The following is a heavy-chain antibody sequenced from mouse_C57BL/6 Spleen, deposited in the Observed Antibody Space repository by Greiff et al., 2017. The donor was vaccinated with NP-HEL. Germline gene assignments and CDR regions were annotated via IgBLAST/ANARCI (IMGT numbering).Heavy chain of an antibody. CDR1: GYAFSSYW. CDR2: IYPGDGDT. J-gene: IGHJ1*03. D-gene: IGHD1-1*01. CDR3: APTVVAHWYFDV. V-gene: IGHV1-80*01. Sequence: QVHVKQSGAELVKPGASVKISCKASGYAFSSYWMNWVKQRPGKGLEWIGQIYPGDGDTNYNGKFKGKATLTADKSSSTAYMQLSSLPSEDSAVYFCAPTVVAHWYFDVWGTGTTVTVSS.